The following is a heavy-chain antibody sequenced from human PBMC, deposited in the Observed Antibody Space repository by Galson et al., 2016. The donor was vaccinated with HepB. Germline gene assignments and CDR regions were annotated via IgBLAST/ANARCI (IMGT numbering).Heavy chain of an antibody. J-gene: IGHJ4*02. CDR1: GFTFSTSY. Sequence: SLRLSCAMSGFTFSTSYMHWFRQPPGKGLEWLAIMRHDGDAKSADSVKGRFTISRDNRKNSLYLQMNSLRTEDTALYYRAKDHGGYSGFDYWGQGTLVTVSS. CDR3: AKDHGGYSGFDY. CDR2: MRHDGDA. V-gene: IGHV3-30*02. D-gene: IGHD4-23*01.